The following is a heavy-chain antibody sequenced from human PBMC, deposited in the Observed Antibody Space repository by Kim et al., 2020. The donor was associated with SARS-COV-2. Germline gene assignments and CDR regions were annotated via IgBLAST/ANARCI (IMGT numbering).Heavy chain of an antibody. D-gene: IGHD6-13*01. V-gene: IGHV3-30*18. CDR2: ISYDGSNK. J-gene: IGHJ6*02. CDR1: GFTFSSYG. CDR3: AKDGSSSWSSLFYYYYGMDV. Sequence: GGSLRLSCAASGFTFSSYGMHWVRQAPGKGLEWVAVISYDGSNKYYADSVKGRFTISRDNSKNTLYLQMNSLRAEDTAVYYCAKDGSSSWSSLFYYYYGMDVWGQGTTVTVSS.